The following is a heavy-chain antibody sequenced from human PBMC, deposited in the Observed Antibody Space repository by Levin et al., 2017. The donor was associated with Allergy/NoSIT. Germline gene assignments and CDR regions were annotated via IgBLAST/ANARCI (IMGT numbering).Heavy chain of an antibody. V-gene: IGHV4-39*01. J-gene: IGHJ3*02. D-gene: IGHD3-10*01. CDR1: GGSISSSSYY. Sequence: PSETLSLTCTVSGGSISSSSYYWGWIRQPPGKGLEWIGSIYYSGSTYYNPSLKSRVTISVDTSKNQFSLKLSSVTAADTAVYYCARPPLGSGSYYIDAFDIWGQGTMVTVSS. CDR3: ARPPLGSGSYYIDAFDI. CDR2: IYYSGST.